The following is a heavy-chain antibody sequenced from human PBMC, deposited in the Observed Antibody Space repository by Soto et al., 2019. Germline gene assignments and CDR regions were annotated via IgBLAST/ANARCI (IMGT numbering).Heavy chain of an antibody. Sequence: ASVKLACKASGYTITSYGISWVRQAPGQGLEWIGWISAYNDNTNYAQKFQGRVTMTTDTSTSTAYMELRSLRSDDTAVYYCARDHTEWLVHCDYWGQGTLVTVSS. V-gene: IGHV1-18*01. CDR3: ARDHTEWLVHCDY. D-gene: IGHD6-19*01. CDR2: ISAYNDNT. J-gene: IGHJ4*02. CDR1: GYTITSYG.